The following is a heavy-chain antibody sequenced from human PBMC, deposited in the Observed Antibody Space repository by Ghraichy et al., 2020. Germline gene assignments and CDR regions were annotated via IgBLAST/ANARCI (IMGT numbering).Heavy chain of an antibody. CDR2: CYYSGRT. Sequence: SETLSLTCTVFGDSVSSGTYYWGWIRQPPGKGLEWIGSCYYSGRTYYNPSLKSRVTISVDMSKNQFSLKLTSVSAADTAVYFCAGRDYYYTHAYWGQGTLVTVSS. V-gene: IGHV4-39*01. D-gene: IGHD3-22*01. CDR3: AGRDYYYTHAY. CDR1: GDSVSSGTYY. J-gene: IGHJ4*02.